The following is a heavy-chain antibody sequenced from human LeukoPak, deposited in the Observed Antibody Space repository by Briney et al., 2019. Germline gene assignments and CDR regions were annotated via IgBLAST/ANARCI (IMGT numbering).Heavy chain of an antibody. V-gene: IGHV3-23*01. CDR3: AKSPSDYDFWSGLYFDY. D-gene: IGHD3-3*01. J-gene: IGHJ4*02. CDR2: ISGSGGST. CDR1: GLTFSSYA. Sequence: GGSLRLSCAASGLTFSSYAMSWVRQAPGKGLEWVSAISGSGGSTYYADSVKGRFTISRDNSKNTLYLQMNSLRAEDTAVYYCAKSPSDYDFWSGLYFDYWGQGTLVTVSS.